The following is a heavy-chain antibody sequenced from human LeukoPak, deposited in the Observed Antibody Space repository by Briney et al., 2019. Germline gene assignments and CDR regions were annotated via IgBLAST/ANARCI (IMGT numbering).Heavy chain of an antibody. CDR2: IYHSGST. D-gene: IGHD6-13*01. Sequence: SETLSLTCAVSGGSISSSNWWSWVRPPPGKGLEWIGEIYHSGSTNYNPSLKSRVTMSVDTSKNQFSLKLSSVTAADTAVYYCARDGYSSSWYGRRGNWFDPWGQGTLVTVSS. CDR3: ARDGYSSSWYGRRGNWFDP. J-gene: IGHJ5*02. V-gene: IGHV4-4*02. CDR1: GGSISSSNW.